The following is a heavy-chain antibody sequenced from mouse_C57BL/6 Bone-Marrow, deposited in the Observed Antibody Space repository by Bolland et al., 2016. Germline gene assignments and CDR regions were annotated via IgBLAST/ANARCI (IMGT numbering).Heavy chain of an antibody. J-gene: IGHJ1*03. CDR3: ASLGRYWYFDV. Sequence: MIHPNSGSTNYNEKFKSKATLTVDKSSSTAYMQLSSLTSEDSAVYYCASLGRYWYFDVWAQG. V-gene: IGHV1-64*01. D-gene: IGHD4-1*01. CDR2: IHPNSGST.